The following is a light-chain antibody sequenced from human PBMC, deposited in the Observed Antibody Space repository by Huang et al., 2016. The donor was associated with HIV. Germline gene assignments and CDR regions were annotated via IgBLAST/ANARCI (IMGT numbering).Light chain of an antibody. CDR3: QHYNNWPPRYT. CDR1: HGVKNH. V-gene: IGKV3-15*01. Sequence: ETVMTQSPAILSVSPGERATLSCRASHGVKNHLAWYQQKPGQPPRLLVYGASTRAIGVPPRFSGSGSGAEFTLAISDLQSEDFALYYCQHYNNWPPRYTFGQGTKLDIK. J-gene: IGKJ2*01. CDR2: GAS.